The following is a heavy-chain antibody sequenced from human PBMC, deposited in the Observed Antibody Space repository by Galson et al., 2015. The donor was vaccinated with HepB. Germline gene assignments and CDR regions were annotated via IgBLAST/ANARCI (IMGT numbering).Heavy chain of an antibody. V-gene: IGHV3-30*18. D-gene: IGHD2-8*01. CDR1: GFTFSSSG. Sequence: SLRLSCAASGFTFSSSGMHWVRQAPGKGLEWVALISYDGSYKYYTDSVKGRFTISRDNSKNTLYLQMNSLRSKDTAVYYCAKPNEEGDCTNGVCPDGGFGFWGQGTLVTVSS. CDR2: ISYDGSYK. J-gene: IGHJ4*02. CDR3: AKPNEEGDCTNGVCPDGGFGF.